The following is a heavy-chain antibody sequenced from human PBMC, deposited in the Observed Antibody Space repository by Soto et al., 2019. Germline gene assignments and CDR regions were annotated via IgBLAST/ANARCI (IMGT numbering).Heavy chain of an antibody. V-gene: IGHV4-59*08. CDR2: IYYSGRT. J-gene: IGHJ3*02. CDR3: ARHCSGGSCYSDAFDI. Sequence: QVQLQESGPGLVKPSETLSLTCTVSGGSISSYYWSWIRQPPGKGLEWIGYIYYSGRTNYNPSLKSRVTISXXSXKXXFPLRLISVAAADTAVYYCARHCSGGSCYSDAFDIWGQGTMVTVSS. D-gene: IGHD2-15*01. CDR1: GGSISSYY.